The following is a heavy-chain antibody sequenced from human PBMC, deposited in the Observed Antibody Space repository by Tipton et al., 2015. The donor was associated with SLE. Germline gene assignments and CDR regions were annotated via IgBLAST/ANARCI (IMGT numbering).Heavy chain of an antibody. V-gene: IGHV4-61*01. CDR3: ARVGMATITAFDI. J-gene: IGHJ3*02. D-gene: IGHD5-24*01. CDR2: IYYSGST. CDR1: GYSISSGYY. Sequence: TLSLTCAVSGYSISSGYYWGWIRQPPGKGLEWIGYIYYSGSTNYNPSLKSRVTISVDTSKNQFSLKLSSVTAADTAVYYCARVGMATITAFDIWGQGTMVTVSS.